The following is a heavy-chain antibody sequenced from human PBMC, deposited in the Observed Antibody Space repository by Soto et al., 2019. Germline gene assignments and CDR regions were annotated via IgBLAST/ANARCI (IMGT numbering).Heavy chain of an antibody. Sequence: EVQLLESGGGLVQPGGSLRLSCAASGFTFSSYAMSWVRRPPGRGLRWVSAISGSGGSTYYADSVKGRFTISRDNSKNTLYLQMNSLRAEDTAVYYCAKAARYFDWLLYDYWGQGTLVTVSS. CDR3: AKAARYFDWLLYDY. CDR1: GFTFSSYA. J-gene: IGHJ4*02. D-gene: IGHD3-9*01. CDR2: ISGSGGST. V-gene: IGHV3-23*01.